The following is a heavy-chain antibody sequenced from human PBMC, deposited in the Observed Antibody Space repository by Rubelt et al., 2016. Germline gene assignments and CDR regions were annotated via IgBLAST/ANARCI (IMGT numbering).Heavy chain of an antibody. CDR1: GYSINNGYY. Sequence: QVQLQESGPGLVKPSETLSLTCTVSGYSINNGYYWGWIRQPPGKGLEWIASFFHDGSTKYNPSLKSRVTISKDASKNQFSLNRTVVAAADTAVYYCARPTGASSASGSFLVWGQGTLVTVSS. CDR2: FFHDGST. V-gene: IGHV4-38-2*02. D-gene: IGHD3-10*01. CDR3: ARPTGASSASGSFLV. J-gene: IGHJ4*02.